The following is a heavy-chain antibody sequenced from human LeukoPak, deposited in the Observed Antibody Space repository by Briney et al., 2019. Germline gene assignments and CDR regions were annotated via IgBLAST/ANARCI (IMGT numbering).Heavy chain of an antibody. D-gene: IGHD5-12*01. Sequence: ASVKVSGMASGYTFTSYDVNWVRQATGQGLEWMGWMNPNSGNTGYAQKFQGRVTMTRNTSISTAYMELSSLRSEDTAVYYCARALYSGYASDYWGQGTLVTVSS. V-gene: IGHV1-8*01. J-gene: IGHJ4*02. CDR2: MNPNSGNT. CDR1: GYTFTSYD. CDR3: ARALYSGYASDY.